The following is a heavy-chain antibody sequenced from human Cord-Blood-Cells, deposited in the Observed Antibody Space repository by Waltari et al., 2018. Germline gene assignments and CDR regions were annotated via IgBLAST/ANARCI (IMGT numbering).Heavy chain of an antibody. Sequence: QVQLVQSGAEVKKPGASVKVSCKASGYTFTSYAMHWVRQAPGQRLEWMGWINSGNGNTKYSQKFQGRVTITRDTSASTAYMELSSLRSEDTAVYYCARREMGGAFDIWGQGTMVTVSS. J-gene: IGHJ3*02. CDR3: ARREMGGAFDI. V-gene: IGHV1-3*01. CDR1: GYTFTSYA. CDR2: INSGNGNT. D-gene: IGHD2-15*01.